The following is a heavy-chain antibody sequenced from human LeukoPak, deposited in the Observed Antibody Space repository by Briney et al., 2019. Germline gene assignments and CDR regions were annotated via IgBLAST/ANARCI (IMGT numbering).Heavy chain of an antibody. CDR1: GFTFSRDW. V-gene: IGHV3-74*01. Sequence: PGGSLRLSCVASGFTFSRDWKYWGRHRPGPGMGLDSRIKRYGSTTNYADFVKGRFTISRDNAKNTLYLQMNSLRAEDTAVYYCARVGGRSSIGGDCWGQGTLVTVSS. CDR2: IKRYGSTT. J-gene: IGHJ4*02. D-gene: IGHD3-10*01. CDR3: ARVGGRSSIGGDC.